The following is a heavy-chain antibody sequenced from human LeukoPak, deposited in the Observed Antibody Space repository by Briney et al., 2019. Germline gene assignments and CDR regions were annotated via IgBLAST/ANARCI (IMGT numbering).Heavy chain of an antibody. V-gene: IGHV4-59*01. CDR2: IYYSGST. J-gene: IGHJ3*02. CDR3: ARATIAAAGTSAFDI. D-gene: IGHD6-13*01. CDR1: GGSISSYY. Sequence: SETLSLTCTVSGGSISSYYWSWIRQPPGKGLEWIGYIYYSGSTNYNPSLKSRVTISVDTSKNQFSLKLSSVTAADTAVYYCARATIAAAGTSAFDIWGQGTMVTVSS.